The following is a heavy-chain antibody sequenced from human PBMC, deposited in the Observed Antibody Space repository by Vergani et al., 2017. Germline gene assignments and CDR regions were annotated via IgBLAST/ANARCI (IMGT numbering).Heavy chain of an antibody. J-gene: IGHJ3*02. V-gene: IGHV3-53*01. CDR2: IYSGGST. CDR1: GFTVSSNY. D-gene: IGHD3-10*01. Sequence: EVQLVESGGGLVQPGGSLRLSCAASGFTVSSNYMSWVRQAPGKGLEWVSVIYSGGSTYYADSVKGRFTISRDNSKNTLYLQMNSLRAEDTAVYYCAKSQDYYGSGRNAFDIWGQGTMVTVSS. CDR3: AKSQDYYGSGRNAFDI.